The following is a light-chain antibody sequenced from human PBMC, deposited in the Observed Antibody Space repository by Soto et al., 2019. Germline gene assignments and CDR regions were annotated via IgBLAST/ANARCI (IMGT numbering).Light chain of an antibody. CDR3: CSYAGGPYV. CDR1: SSDVGGYNY. J-gene: IGLJ1*01. V-gene: IGLV2-11*01. Sequence: QSALAQPRSVSGSPGQSVAISCTGPSSDVGGYNYVSWYQQHPGKAPKVMIYDVSKRPSGVPDRFSGSKSGNTASLTISGLQAEDEDDYYCCSYAGGPYVFGTGTKVTVL. CDR2: DVS.